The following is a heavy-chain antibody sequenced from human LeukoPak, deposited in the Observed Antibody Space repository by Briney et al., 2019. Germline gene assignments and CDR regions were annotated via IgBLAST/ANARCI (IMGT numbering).Heavy chain of an antibody. Sequence: PGGSLRLSCAASGFTFDDYAMHWVRQAPGKGLEWVSGISWNSGSIGYADSVKGRFTISRDNAKNSLYLQMNSLRAEDTALYYCAKSMDLRHFDWLFPFDYWGQGTLVTVSS. CDR3: AKSMDLRHFDWLFPFDY. V-gene: IGHV3-9*01. D-gene: IGHD3-9*01. CDR1: GFTFDDYA. J-gene: IGHJ4*02. CDR2: ISWNSGSI.